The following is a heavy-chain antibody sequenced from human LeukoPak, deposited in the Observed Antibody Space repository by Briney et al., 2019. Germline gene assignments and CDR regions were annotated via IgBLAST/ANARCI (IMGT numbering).Heavy chain of an antibody. Sequence: ASVKVSCKASGYTFTGYYLHWVRQAPGQGLEWMGWLNPKTGDTRSAQKFQGRVTMTRDTSISTFNMELSRLPSDDTAVYYCARATAENDHWGQGTLVTVSS. CDR1: GYTFTGYY. CDR3: ARATAENDH. V-gene: IGHV1-2*02. J-gene: IGHJ4*02. CDR2: LNPKTGDT. D-gene: IGHD1-14*01.